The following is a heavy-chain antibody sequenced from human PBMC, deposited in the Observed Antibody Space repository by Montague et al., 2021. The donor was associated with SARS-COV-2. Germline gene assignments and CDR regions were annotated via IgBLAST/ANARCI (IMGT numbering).Heavy chain of an antibody. CDR1: GGSFSGYY. J-gene: IGHJ2*01. D-gene: IGHD6-13*01. V-gene: IGHV4-34*01. CDR3: VRGPVYNSSDYSLPTLDHRPSWYFDN. Sequence: SETLSLTCAVSGGSFSGYYWSWIRQPPGKGLEWIGEINHSGSTNYNPSLKSRVTISVDTSKKRFSLKLTSVTAADTSVYYCVRGPVYNSSDYSLPTLDHRPSWYFDNWGRGTLVTVSS. CDR2: INHSGST.